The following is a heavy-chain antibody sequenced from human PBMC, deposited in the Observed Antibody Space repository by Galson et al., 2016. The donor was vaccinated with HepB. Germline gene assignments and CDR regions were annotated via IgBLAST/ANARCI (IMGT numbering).Heavy chain of an antibody. V-gene: IGHV1-18*01. D-gene: IGHD7-27*01. CDR3: VRRPEGPSFWGDGLFGY. CDR2: SSPYNGNT. Sequence: SVKVSCKASGYTFTNCGIVWVRQAPGQGLEWMGWSSPYNGNTNYAQKFQGRVTMTTDTSTSTAYMELRSLRSDDTAVYYCVRRPEGPSFWGDGLFGYWGQGTLVTVSS. CDR1: GYTFTNCG. J-gene: IGHJ4*02.